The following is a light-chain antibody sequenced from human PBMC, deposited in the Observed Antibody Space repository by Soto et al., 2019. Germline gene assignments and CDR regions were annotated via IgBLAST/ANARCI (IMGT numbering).Light chain of an antibody. CDR2: AAS. CDR3: QQSYSTPPT. CDR1: QSISSY. V-gene: IGKV1-39*01. J-gene: IGKJ4*01. Sequence: DIQITQSPSSLSASVGDRVTITCRASQSISSYLNWYQQKPGEAPKLLIYAASSLQSGVPSRFSGSGSGTDFTLTISSLQPEDFATYYCQQSYSTPPTFGGGTKVDIK.